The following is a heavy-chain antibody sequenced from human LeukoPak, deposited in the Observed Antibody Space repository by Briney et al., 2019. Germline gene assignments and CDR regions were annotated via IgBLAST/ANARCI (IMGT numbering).Heavy chain of an antibody. CDR3: ARAPYPYDSSGYYFDY. J-gene: IGHJ4*02. CDR2: IYHSGST. CDR1: GYSISSGYY. Sequence: SETLSLTCTVSGYSISSGYYWGWIRQPPGKGLEWIGSIYHSGSTYYNPSLKSRVTISVDTSKNQFSLKLSSVTAADTAVYYCARAPYPYDSSGYYFDYWGQGTLVTVSS. V-gene: IGHV4-38-2*02. D-gene: IGHD3-22*01.